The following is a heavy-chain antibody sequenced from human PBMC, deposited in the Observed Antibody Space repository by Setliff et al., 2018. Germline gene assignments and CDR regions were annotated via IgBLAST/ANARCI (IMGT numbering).Heavy chain of an antibody. V-gene: IGHV4-4*09. J-gene: IGHJ4*02. CDR3: ARRFTVSRGVDCFDL. Sequence: SETLSLTCTVSGDSMRTNYWTWIRQSPGKGLEWIGYIXXXXXXXYXPSLXXRVTISVDTSKNQFSLKLTSVTAADTAQYYCARRFTVSRGVDCFDLWGQGAQVTVSS. CDR1: GDSMRTNY. D-gene: IGHD3-10*01. CDR2: IXXXXXX.